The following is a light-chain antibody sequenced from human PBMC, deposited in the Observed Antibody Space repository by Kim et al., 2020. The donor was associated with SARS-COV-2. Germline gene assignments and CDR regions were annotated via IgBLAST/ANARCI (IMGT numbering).Light chain of an antibody. J-gene: IGKJ4*01. V-gene: IGKV3-20*01. CDR3: QQYGSSPIT. Sequence: SPGESATLSCRDSQYVTSSYLDWYQQKPGQALRLLIYGASTRATGIPDRFRGSGSGTAFTLTISRLEPEDFAVYHCQQYGSSPITFGGGTKVDIK. CDR2: GAS. CDR1: QYVTSSY.